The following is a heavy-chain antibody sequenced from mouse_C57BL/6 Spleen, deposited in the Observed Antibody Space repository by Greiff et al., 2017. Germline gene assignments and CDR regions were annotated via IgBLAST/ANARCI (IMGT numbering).Heavy chain of an antibody. CDR3: ARWSIYYDYDGDY. CDR1: GYTFTSYW. V-gene: IGHV1-55*01. J-gene: IGHJ2*01. CDR2: IYPGSGST. Sequence: VQLQQSGAELVKPGASVKMSCKASGYTFTSYWITWVKQRPGQGLEWIGDIYPGSGSTNYNEKFKSKATLTVDTSSSTAYMQLSSLTSEDSAVYYCARWSIYYDYDGDYWGQGTTLTVSS. D-gene: IGHD2-4*01.